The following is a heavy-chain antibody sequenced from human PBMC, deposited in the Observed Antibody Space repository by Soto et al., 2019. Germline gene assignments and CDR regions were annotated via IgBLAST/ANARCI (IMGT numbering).Heavy chain of an antibody. CDR2: IIPISGTA. V-gene: IGHV1-69*01. CDR1: GGTFSSYA. CDR3: ARSQGSSTSLEIYYYYYYGMDV. J-gene: IGHJ6*02. Sequence: QVQLVQSGAEVKKPGSSVKVSCKASGGTFSSYAIRWVRQAPGQGLEWMGGIIPISGTANYAQKFQGGVTITADESTSTAYMELSSLRSEDTAVYYCARSQGSSTSLEIYYYYYYGMDVWGQGTTVTVSS. D-gene: IGHD2-2*01.